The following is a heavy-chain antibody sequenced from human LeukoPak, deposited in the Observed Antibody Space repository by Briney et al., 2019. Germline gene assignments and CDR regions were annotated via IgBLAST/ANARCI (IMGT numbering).Heavy chain of an antibody. D-gene: IGHD2-2*01. CDR1: GFTFSSYG. CDR2: IRYDGSNK. J-gene: IGHJ4*02. Sequence: GGSLRLSYAASGFTFSSYGMHWVRQAPGKGLEWVAFIRYDGSNKYYADSVKGRFTISRDNSKNTLYLQMNSLRAEDTAVYYCAPGMLGYCSSTSCPYFDYWGQGTLVTVSS. V-gene: IGHV3-30*02. CDR3: APGMLGYCSSTSCPYFDY.